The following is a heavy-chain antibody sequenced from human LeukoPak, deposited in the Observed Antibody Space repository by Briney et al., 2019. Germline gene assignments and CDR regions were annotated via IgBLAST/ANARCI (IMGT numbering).Heavy chain of an antibody. CDR1: GGSISSYY. D-gene: IGHD4-17*01. Sequence: SETLSLTCTVCGGSISSYYWGWIRQPAGKGLEWIGRIYTSGSTNYNPSLKSRVTMSVDTSKNQFSLKLSSVTAADTAVYYCARWLEGDYGDYPDAFDIWGQGTMVTVSS. CDR2: IYTSGST. CDR3: ARWLEGDYGDYPDAFDI. J-gene: IGHJ3*02. V-gene: IGHV4-4*07.